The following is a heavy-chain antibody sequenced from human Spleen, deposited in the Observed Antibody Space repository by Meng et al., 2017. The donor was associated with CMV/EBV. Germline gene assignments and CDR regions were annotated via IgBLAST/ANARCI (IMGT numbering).Heavy chain of an antibody. V-gene: IGHV4-4*02. CDR3: ARGGGCSSSSCDLDY. Sequence: QVQVRASGPGLVKPSETLSLTFVVSGASISSGNWWNWVRQPPWKGLEWIGDIYHSGSTNYNPSLKSRVTISVDKSKNQFSLKLSSVTAADTAMYYCARGGGCSSSSCDLDYWGQGVLVTVSS. CDR2: IYHSGST. J-gene: IGHJ4*02. CDR1: GASISSGNW. D-gene: IGHD2-2*01.